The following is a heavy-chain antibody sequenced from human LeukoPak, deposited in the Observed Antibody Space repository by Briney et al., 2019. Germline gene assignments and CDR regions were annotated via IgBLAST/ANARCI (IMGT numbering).Heavy chain of an antibody. J-gene: IGHJ4*02. D-gene: IGHD6-13*01. CDR2: INSNSGGT. CDR3: ARTPRIAAAGTIAFDY. Sequence: ASVKVSCKASGYTFTDYYMHWVRQAPGQGLEWMGWINSNSGGTNYAQKFQGRVTMTRDTSISTAYMELSRLRSDDTAVYYCARTPRIAAAGTIAFDYWGQGTLVTVSS. CDR1: GYTFTDYY. V-gene: IGHV1-2*02.